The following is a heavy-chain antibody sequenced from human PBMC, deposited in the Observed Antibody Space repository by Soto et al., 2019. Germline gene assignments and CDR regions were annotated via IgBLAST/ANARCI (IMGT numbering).Heavy chain of an antibody. Sequence: GESLKISCQASGYSFTTYWIGWVRRMPGKGLEWMGIIYPGDSITRYNPSFQGQVTISVDKSFSTAYLQWSSLTAADTATYYCARQGNTTYGGNWLDPWGQGTLVTVSS. CDR2: IYPGDSIT. CDR1: GYSFTTYW. V-gene: IGHV5-51*01. J-gene: IGHJ5*02. CDR3: ARQGNTTYGGNWLDP. D-gene: IGHD4-17*01.